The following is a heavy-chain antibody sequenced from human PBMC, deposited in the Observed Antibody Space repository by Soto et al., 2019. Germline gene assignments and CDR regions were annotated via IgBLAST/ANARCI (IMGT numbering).Heavy chain of an antibody. Sequence: GGSLRLSCAASGFTFSDYYMSWIRQAPGKGLEWVSYISSSSYTNYADSVKGRFTISRDNAKNSLYLQMNSLRAEDTAVYYCASQLGYSSSFSNYDYWGQGTLVTVSS. D-gene: IGHD6-6*01. CDR1: GFTFSDYY. CDR3: ASQLGYSSSFSNYDY. V-gene: IGHV3-11*06. J-gene: IGHJ4*02. CDR2: ISSSSYT.